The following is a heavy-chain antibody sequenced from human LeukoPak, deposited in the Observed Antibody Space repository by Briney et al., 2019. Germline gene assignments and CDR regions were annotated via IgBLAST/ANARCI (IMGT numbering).Heavy chain of an antibody. CDR3: AREERGGSDYGVNIDY. J-gene: IGHJ4*02. Sequence: ASVKVSCKASGYTLTSYYMHWVRQAPGQGLEWMGIINPSGGSTSYAQKFQGRVTMTRDTSTSTVYMELSSLRSEDTAVYYCAREERGGSDYGVNIDYWGQGTLVTVSS. CDR1: GYTLTSYY. D-gene: IGHD4-17*01. CDR2: INPSGGST. V-gene: IGHV1-46*01.